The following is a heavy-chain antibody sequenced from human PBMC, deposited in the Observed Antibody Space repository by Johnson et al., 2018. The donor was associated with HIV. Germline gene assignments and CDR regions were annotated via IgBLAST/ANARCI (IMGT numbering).Heavy chain of an antibody. J-gene: IGHJ3*02. V-gene: IGHV3-30*04. CDR2: ISYDGSNK. D-gene: IGHD6-6*01. CDR3: AKAIAARPSGAFHI. Sequence: VLLVESGGGVVQPGRSLRLSCAASGFTFSSYAMHWVRQAPGKGLEWVAVISYDGSNKYYAHSVKGRFTISRDNAKNSLYLQMNSLRAEDTALYYCAKAIAARPSGAFHIWGQGTVVTVSS. CDR1: GFTFSSYA.